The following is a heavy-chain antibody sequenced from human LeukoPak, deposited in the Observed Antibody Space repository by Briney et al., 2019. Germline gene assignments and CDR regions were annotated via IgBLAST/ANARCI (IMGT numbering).Heavy chain of an antibody. V-gene: IGHV5-51*01. CDR3: ARFLVGFGSSSFYYFDY. CDR2: IYPGDSDT. CDR1: GYIFTSYW. Sequence: GESLKISCKGSGYIFTSYWIGWVRQMPGKGLEWMGIIYPGDSDTRYSPSFQGQVTISADKSISTAYLQWSSLKASDTAMYYCARFLVGFGSSSFYYFDYWGQGTLVTVSS. J-gene: IGHJ4*02. D-gene: IGHD6-6*01.